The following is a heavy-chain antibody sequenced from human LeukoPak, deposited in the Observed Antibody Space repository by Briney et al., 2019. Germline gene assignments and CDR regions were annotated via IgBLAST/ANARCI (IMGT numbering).Heavy chain of an antibody. Sequence: SETLSLTCTVSGGSISSSSYYWGWIRQPPGKGLEWIGSIYYSGSTNYNPSLKSRVTISLDTSKNQFSLKLSSVTAADTAVYYCARLWDHDYGDLYVDYWGQGTLVTVSS. D-gene: IGHD4-17*01. J-gene: IGHJ4*02. CDR2: IYYSGST. V-gene: IGHV4-39*07. CDR1: GGSISSSSYY. CDR3: ARLWDHDYGDLYVDY.